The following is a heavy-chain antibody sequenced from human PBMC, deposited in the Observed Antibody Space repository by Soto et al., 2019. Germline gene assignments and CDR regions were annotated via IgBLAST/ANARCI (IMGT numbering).Heavy chain of an antibody. CDR3: ARDHSSSWPDFDY. D-gene: IGHD6-13*01. J-gene: IGHJ4*02. Sequence: ASVKVSCKASGYTFTAYYIHWVRQAPGQGLEWMGWISAYNGNTNYAQKFQGRVTMTTDTSTSTAYMELRSLRSDDTAVYYCARDHSSSWPDFDYWGQGTLVTVSS. V-gene: IGHV1-18*04. CDR1: GYTFTAYY. CDR2: ISAYNGNT.